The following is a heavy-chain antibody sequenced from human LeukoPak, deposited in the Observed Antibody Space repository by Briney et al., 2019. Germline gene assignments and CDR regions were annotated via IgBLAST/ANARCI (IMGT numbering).Heavy chain of an antibody. CDR1: GFTFSSYG. J-gene: IGHJ4*02. V-gene: IGHV3-30*02. CDR2: IHHDGSNK. CDR3: ARGFSGSYFDY. Sequence: GGSLRLSCAASGFTFSSYGMHWVRQAPGKGLDWVAFIHHDGSNKYYADSVKGRFTISRDNSKNTLYLQMNSLRAEDTAVYYCARGFSGSYFDYWGQGTLVTVSS. D-gene: IGHD1-26*01.